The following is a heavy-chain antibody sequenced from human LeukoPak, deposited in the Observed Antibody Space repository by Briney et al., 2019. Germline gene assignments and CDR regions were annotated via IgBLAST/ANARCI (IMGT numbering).Heavy chain of an antibody. CDR3: ARHLGDCSSTSCSLDY. Sequence: ASVKVSCKASGYTFTSYDINWVRQATGQGLEWMGWMNPNSGDTGYAQKFQGRVTLTRDTSISTAYMELSSLRSEDTAVYYCARHLGDCSSTSCSLDYWGQGTLVTVSS. CDR1: GYTFTSYD. D-gene: IGHD2-2*01. CDR2: MNPNSGDT. V-gene: IGHV1-8*03. J-gene: IGHJ4*02.